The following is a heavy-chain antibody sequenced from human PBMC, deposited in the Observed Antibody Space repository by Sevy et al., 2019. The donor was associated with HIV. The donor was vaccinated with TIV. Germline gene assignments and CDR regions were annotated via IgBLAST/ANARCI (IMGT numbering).Heavy chain of an antibody. D-gene: IGHD2-2*01. Sequence: GGSLRLSCAASAFTFSTYAMHWVRQAPGKGLEWVAVISYDGSHKYYADSVKGRFTISRDNSKNTLYLQMNSLRVEDTAVYYCARDIVLPPAAHYSYYAMDVWGQGTTVTVSS. CDR3: ARDIVLPPAAHYSYYAMDV. CDR1: AFTFSTYA. J-gene: IGHJ6*02. V-gene: IGHV3-30*03. CDR2: ISYDGSHK.